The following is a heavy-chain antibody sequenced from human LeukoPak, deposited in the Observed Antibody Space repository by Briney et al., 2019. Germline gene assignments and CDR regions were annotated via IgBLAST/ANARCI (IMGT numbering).Heavy chain of an antibody. CDR3: ARAGSSTSRRFYYYYYMDV. CDR1: GYTFTGYY. D-gene: IGHD2-2*01. J-gene: IGHJ6*03. V-gene: IGHV1-2*02. Sequence: ASVKVSCKASGYTFTGYYMHWVRQAPGQGLERMGWINPNSGGTNYAQKFQGRVTMTRDTSISTAYMELSRLRSDDTAVYYCARAGSSTSRRFYYYYYMDVWGKGTTVTISS. CDR2: INPNSGGT.